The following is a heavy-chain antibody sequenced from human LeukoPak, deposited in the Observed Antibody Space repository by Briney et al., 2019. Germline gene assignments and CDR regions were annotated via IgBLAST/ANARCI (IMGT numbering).Heavy chain of an antibody. CDR3: ASRKLGNDY. V-gene: IGHV4-59*02. CDR1: GGSVSDYY. CDR2: IYYTGST. D-gene: IGHD7-27*01. Sequence: SETLSLTCTVSGGSVSDYYWSWIRQSPGKGLEWIGYIYYTGSTSYSPSLRSRVTMSADTSKNQFSLKLSSVTAADTAVYYCASRKLGNDYWGQGTLVTVSS. J-gene: IGHJ4*02.